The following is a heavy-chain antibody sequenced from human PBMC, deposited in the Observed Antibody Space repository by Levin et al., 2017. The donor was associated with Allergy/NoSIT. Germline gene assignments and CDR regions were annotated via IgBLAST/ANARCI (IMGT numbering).Heavy chain of an antibody. CDR3: ARHDYGDYYFDY. V-gene: IGHV3-23*01. Sequence: GESLKISCAASGFTFSSYAMSWVRQAPGKGLEWVSAVSGSGGSTYYADSVKGRFTISRDNSKNTLYVQMNSLRAEDTAVYYCARHDYGDYYFDYWGQGTLVTVSS. CDR1: GFTFSSYA. J-gene: IGHJ4*02. D-gene: IGHD4-17*01. CDR2: VSGSGGST.